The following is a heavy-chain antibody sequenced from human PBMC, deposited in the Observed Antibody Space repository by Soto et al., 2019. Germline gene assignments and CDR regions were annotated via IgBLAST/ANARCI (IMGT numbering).Heavy chain of an antibody. CDR3: ARHGHYYYSSGYHPVSDYYYYYGTDV. CDR1: GYSFTSYW. Sequence: GESLKISCKGSGYSFTSYWIGCVRQMPGKGLEWMGIIYPGDSDTRYSPSFQGQVTISADEAISTAYLQWSSLKASDTAMYYCARHGHYYYSSGYHPVSDYYYYYGTDVWGQGTTVTVSS. D-gene: IGHD3-22*01. V-gene: IGHV5-51*01. J-gene: IGHJ6*02. CDR2: IYPGDSDT.